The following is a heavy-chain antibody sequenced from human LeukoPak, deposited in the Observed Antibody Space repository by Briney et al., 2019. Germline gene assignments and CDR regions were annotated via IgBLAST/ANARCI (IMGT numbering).Heavy chain of an antibody. V-gene: IGHV3-23*01. CDR3: AKVGYYDFWSGEKPRGPCDY. CDR1: GFTFSSYA. CDR2: ISGSGGST. Sequence: GGSLRLSCAASGFTFSSYAMSWVRQAPGKGLEWVSAISGSGGSTYYADSVKGRFTISRDNSKNTLYLQMNSLRAEDTAVYYCAKVGYYDFWSGEKPRGPCDYWGQGTLVTVSS. J-gene: IGHJ4*02. D-gene: IGHD3-3*01.